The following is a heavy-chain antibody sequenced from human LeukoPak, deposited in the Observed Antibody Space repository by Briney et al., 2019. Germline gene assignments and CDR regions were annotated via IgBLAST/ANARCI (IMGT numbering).Heavy chain of an antibody. Sequence: SETLSLTCAVSGGSISSGGYSWSWIRQPPGKGLEWIGYIYHSGSTYYNPSLKSRVTISVDRSKNQFSLKLSSVTAADTAVYYCARGPRQVAVLRTGFGHWFDPWGQGTLVTVSS. J-gene: IGHJ5*02. V-gene: IGHV4-30-2*01. CDR1: GGSISSGGYS. CDR3: ARGPRQVAVLRTGFGHWFDP. CDR2: IYHSGST. D-gene: IGHD2-15*01.